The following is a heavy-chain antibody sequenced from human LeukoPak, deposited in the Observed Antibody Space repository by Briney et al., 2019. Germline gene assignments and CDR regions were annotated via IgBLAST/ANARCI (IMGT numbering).Heavy chain of an antibody. D-gene: IGHD3-16*01. Sequence: SGGSLRLSCAASGFTLSSDWMGWVRQTPGKGLEWVANIKDDGNEKYYMDSVRGRFTISRDNAKNSLYLEMNTLRVEDTAVYYCARSPVGRGPMIDHYWGQGTLVTVSS. CDR1: GFTLSSDW. V-gene: IGHV3-7*04. CDR2: IKDDGNEK. J-gene: IGHJ4*02. CDR3: ARSPVGRGPMIDHY.